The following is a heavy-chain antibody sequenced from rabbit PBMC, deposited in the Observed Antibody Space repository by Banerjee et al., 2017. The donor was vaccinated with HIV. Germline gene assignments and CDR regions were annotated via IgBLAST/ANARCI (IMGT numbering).Heavy chain of an antibody. Sequence: QEQLEESGGDLVKPEGSLTLTCTASGFSFSSSYWICWVRQAPGKGLEWIACIYGGSSGSTYYANWAKGRFTISRSTSLNTVDLMMTSLTAADTATYFCARGYADDANYGYNLWGPGTLVTVS. D-gene: IGHD6-1*01. V-gene: IGHV1S45*01. CDR2: IYGGSSGST. J-gene: IGHJ4*01. CDR3: ARGYADDANYGYNL. CDR1: GFSFSSSYW.